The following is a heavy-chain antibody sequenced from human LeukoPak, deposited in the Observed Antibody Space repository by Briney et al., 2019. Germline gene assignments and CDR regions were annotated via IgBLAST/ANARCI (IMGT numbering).Heavy chain of an antibody. CDR3: AKGGSGWYVGY. CDR1: GFTFSSYW. Sequence: GGSLRLSCAASGFTFSSYWMSWVRQAPGKGLEWVANIKQGGSEKYYVDSVKGRFTISRDNAKNTLYLQMNSLRAEDTAVYYCAKGGSGWYVGYWGQGTLVTVSS. V-gene: IGHV3-7*01. CDR2: IKQGGSEK. D-gene: IGHD6-19*01. J-gene: IGHJ4*02.